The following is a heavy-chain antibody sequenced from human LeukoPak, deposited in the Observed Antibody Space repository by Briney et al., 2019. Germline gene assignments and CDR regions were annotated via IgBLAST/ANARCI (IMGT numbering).Heavy chain of an antibody. Sequence: PGGSLRLSCAASGFAFSSYSMNWVRQAPGKRLEWVSYISSSSSTIYYADSVKGRFTISRDNAKNSLYLQMNSLRAEDTAVYYCARDYADYVGYFFFDYWGQGTLVTVSS. J-gene: IGHJ4*02. V-gene: IGHV3-48*01. CDR3: ARDYADYVGYFFFDY. CDR2: ISSSSSTI. CDR1: GFAFSSYS. D-gene: IGHD4-17*01.